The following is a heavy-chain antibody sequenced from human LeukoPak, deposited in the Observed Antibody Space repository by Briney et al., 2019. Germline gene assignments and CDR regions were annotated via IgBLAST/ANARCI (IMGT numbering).Heavy chain of an antibody. CDR3: ATESGGPVYYDFWSGYPIDY. CDR1: GFTFSNYA. CDR2: ISGSGGDT. J-gene: IGHJ4*02. V-gene: IGHV3-23*01. Sequence: GGSLRLSCAASGFTFSNYAMSWVRQAPGKGLEWVSAISGSGGDTYYADSVKGRFTISRDNSKNTLYLQMNSLRAEDTAVYYCATESGGPVYYDFWSGYPIDYWGQGTLVTVSS. D-gene: IGHD3-3*01.